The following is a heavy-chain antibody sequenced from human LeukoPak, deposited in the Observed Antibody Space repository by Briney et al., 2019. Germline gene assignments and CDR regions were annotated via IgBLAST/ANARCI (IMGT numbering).Heavy chain of an antibody. Sequence: GGSLRLSCAASGFIVGNNYMSWVRQAPGKGLEWVSVIYRDGSTYYADSVKGRFTISRDNSKNTLFLQTNSLRAEDTAVYYCAREGVEVTGRNLGFEYWGQGTLVTVSS. J-gene: IGHJ4*02. CDR3: AREGVEVTGRNLGFEY. CDR2: IYRDGST. D-gene: IGHD1-1*01. CDR1: GFIVGNNY. V-gene: IGHV3-53*01.